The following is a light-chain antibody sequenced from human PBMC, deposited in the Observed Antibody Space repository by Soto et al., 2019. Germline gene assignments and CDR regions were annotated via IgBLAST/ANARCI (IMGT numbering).Light chain of an antibody. J-gene: IGLJ2*01. CDR2: GNT. V-gene: IGLV1-40*01. Sequence: QSVLTQPPSVSGAPGQRVTISCTGSSSNIGAGYDVHWYQQFPGTTPKFLIYGNTNRPSGVPDRFSASKSGTSASLDITGLQAEDEAEYFCQSYDSSLTAVFGGGTKLTVL. CDR3: QSYDSSLTAV. CDR1: SSNIGAGYD.